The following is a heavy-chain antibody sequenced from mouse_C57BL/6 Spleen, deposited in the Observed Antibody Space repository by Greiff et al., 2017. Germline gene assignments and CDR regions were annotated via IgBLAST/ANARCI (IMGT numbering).Heavy chain of an antibody. CDR2: IYPRDGST. D-gene: IGHD1-1*01. V-gene: IGHV1-78*01. CDR3: ARGDYYGSGFAY. CDR1: GYTFTDHT. Sequence: VMLVESDAELVKPGASVKISCKVSGYTFTDHTIHWMKQRPEQGLEWIGYIYPRDGSTKYNEKFKGKATLTADKSSSTAYMQLNSLTSEDSAVYFCARGDYYGSGFAYWGQGTLVTVSA. J-gene: IGHJ3*01.